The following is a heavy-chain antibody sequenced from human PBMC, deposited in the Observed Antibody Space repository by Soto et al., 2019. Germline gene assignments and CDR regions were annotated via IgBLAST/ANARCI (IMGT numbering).Heavy chain of an antibody. CDR1: GFTLSSYA. Sequence: EVQLLESGGGLVQPGGSLRLSCAASGFTLSSYAMSWVRQAPGKGLEGVSIISGSDDSTYYADSVKGRFTISRDNSKNTLYLQTNSLIAEDTAIYYCAKDLLTTGIMVDSWGQGTLVTVS. D-gene: IGHD4-17*01. V-gene: IGHV3-23*01. J-gene: IGHJ4*02. CDR3: AKDLLTTGIMVDS. CDR2: ISGSDDST.